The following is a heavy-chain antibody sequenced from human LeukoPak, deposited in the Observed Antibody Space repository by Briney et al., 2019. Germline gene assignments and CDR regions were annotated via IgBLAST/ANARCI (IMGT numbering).Heavy chain of an antibody. CDR3: AKDIRDYGDYRVGPLFDY. Sequence: GGSLRLSCAASGFAFDDYAMHWVRQAPGKGPEWVSGISWNSGSIGYADSVKGRFTISRDNAKNSLYLQMNSLRAEDTALYYCAKDIRDYGDYRVGPLFDYWGQGTLSPSPQ. V-gene: IGHV3-9*01. J-gene: IGHJ4*02. D-gene: IGHD4-17*01. CDR2: ISWNSGSI. CDR1: GFAFDDYA.